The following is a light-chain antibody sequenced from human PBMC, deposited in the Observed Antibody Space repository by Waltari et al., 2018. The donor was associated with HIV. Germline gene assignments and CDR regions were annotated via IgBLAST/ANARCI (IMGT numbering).Light chain of an antibody. CDR2: EVK. CDR3: SSYRTNNTIV. V-gene: IGLV2-18*02. CDR1: SSDVGTYNR. J-gene: IGLJ1*01. Sequence: TQPPSVSASPGQSVTISCTGTSSDVGTYNRVSWYLQPPGTAPRIIIYEVKNRPSGVPDRFSGSKSGNTASLTISGLQAEDEADYYCSSYRTNNTIVFGTG.